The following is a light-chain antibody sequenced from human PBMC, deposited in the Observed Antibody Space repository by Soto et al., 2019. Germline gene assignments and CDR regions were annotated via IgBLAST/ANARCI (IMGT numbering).Light chain of an antibody. CDR3: QQNDNLPIT. CDR1: QDIRKY. J-gene: IGKJ5*01. Sequence: DIQMTQSPSSLSASVGDRVTITCQASQDIRKYLNWYQQEPGKAPKLLIYEASNLETGVPSRFSGSGSGTDFILTISSLHHEDIATYYCQQNDNLPITFGQGPRMEI. V-gene: IGKV1-33*01. CDR2: EAS.